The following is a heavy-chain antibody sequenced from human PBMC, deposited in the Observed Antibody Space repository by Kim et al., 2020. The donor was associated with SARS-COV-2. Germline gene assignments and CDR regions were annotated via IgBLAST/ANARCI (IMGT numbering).Heavy chain of an antibody. CDR1: GGSISSGGYY. J-gene: IGHJ4*02. CDR2: IYYSGST. V-gene: IGHV4-31*03. CDR3: ARDLGDYGGNSEGGIDY. D-gene: IGHD4-17*01. Sequence: SETLSLTCTVSGGSISSGGYYWSWIRQHPGKGLEWIGYIYYSGSTYYNPSLKSRVTISVDTSKNQFSLKLSSVTAADTAVYYCARDLGDYGGNSEGGIDYWGQGTLVTVSS.